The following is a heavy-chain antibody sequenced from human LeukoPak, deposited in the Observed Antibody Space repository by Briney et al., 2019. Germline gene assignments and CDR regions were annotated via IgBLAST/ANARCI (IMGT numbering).Heavy chain of an antibody. CDR3: ARGSVGTPPPFDF. V-gene: IGHV3-30-3*01. CDR2: TSFDGSGQ. J-gene: IGHJ4*02. Sequence: GSLRLSCAASGSTFSRYALHWVRQTPGKGLEWVALTSFDGSGQYYADFVKGRFTISRDNSKNTLYLQMNSLRPEDTAVYYCARGSVGTPPPFDFWGQGTLVTVSS. D-gene: IGHD2-15*01. CDR1: GSTFSRYA.